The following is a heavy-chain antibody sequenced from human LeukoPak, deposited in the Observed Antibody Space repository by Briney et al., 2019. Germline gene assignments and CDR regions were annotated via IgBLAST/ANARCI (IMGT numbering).Heavy chain of an antibody. V-gene: IGHV1-2*02. CDR3: ARVVVVAATPIGIDY. CDR1: GYTFTSDY. D-gene: IGHD2-15*01. Sequence: VASVKGSCKASGYTFTSDYMHWGRQAPGQGLEWRGWITPNSVGTNYAQKCQGRVAMTRGTSISAAYMELSGRRAEATALYYCARVVVVAATPIGIDYWGQGTLVTVSS. CDR2: ITPNSVGT. J-gene: IGHJ4*02.